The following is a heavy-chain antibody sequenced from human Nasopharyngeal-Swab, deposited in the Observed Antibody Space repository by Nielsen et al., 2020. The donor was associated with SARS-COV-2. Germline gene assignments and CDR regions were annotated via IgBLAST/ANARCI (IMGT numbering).Heavy chain of an antibody. Sequence: SLMISCAASGFTFSDYYMSWIRQAPGKGLEWVSYISSSGSTIYYADSVKGRFTISRDNAKNSLYLQMNSLRAEDTAVYYCAVEVFYCSSTSCYLPRDPWGQGTLVTVSS. CDR2: ISSSGSTI. CDR1: GFTFSDYY. J-gene: IGHJ5*02. D-gene: IGHD2-2*01. V-gene: IGHV3-11*04. CDR3: AVEVFYCSSTSCYLPRDP.